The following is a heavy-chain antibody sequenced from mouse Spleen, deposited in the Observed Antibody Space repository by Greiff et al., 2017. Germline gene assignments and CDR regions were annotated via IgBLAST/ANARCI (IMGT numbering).Heavy chain of an antibody. CDR2: INPYNDGT. CDR1: GYTFTSYV. Sequence: LVESGPELVKPGASVKMSCKASGYTFTSYVMHWVKQKPGQGLEWIGYINPYNDGTKYNEKFKGKATLTSDKSSSTAYMELSSLTSEDSAVYYCAKDRYDVFDYWGQGTTLTGSS. D-gene: IGHD2-14*01. J-gene: IGHJ2*01. CDR3: AKDRYDVFDY. V-gene: IGHV1-14*01.